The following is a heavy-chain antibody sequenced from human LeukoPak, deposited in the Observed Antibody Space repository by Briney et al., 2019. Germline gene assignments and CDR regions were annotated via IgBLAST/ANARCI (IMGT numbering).Heavy chain of an antibody. CDR1: GGSISSSSYY. V-gene: IGHV4-39*07. CDR3: ARFSGYDYDFDY. D-gene: IGHD5-12*01. CDR2: IYTSGST. J-gene: IGHJ4*02. Sequence: SETLSLTCTVSGGSISSSSYYWGWIRQPPGKGLEWIGSIYTSGSTNYNPSLKSRVTISVDTSKNQFSLKLSSVTAADTAVYYCARFSGYDYDFDYWGQGTLVTVSS.